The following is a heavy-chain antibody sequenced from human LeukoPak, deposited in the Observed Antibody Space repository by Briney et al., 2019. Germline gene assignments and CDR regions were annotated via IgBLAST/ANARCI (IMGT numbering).Heavy chain of an antibody. Sequence: PGGSLSLSCAPSGFTFEDYSIHWDRQAPGKGLEWVSLITWVGTSTYYADSVKGRFTISRDNHKYSLYLQMDSLRAEDTALYYCVRAHGGAYYYYMGVWGKGTAVTVSS. CDR1: GFTFEDYS. J-gene: IGHJ6*03. CDR3: VRAHGGAYYYYMGV. CDR2: ITWVGTST. V-gene: IGHV3-43*01.